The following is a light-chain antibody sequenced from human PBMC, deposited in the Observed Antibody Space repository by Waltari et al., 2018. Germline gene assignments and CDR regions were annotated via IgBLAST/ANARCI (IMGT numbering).Light chain of an antibody. CDR2: VNSDGSH. CDR3: QTGGHGTWV. Sequence: QLVLTQSPSASASLGASVKLTCTLSSGQSSNVAALPQQPPEKGPRYLMKVNSDGSHSKGDEIPDRFSGSSSGAARYLTISNLQSEDEADYYCQTGGHGTWVFGGGTKLTVL. J-gene: IGLJ3*02. V-gene: IGLV4-69*01. CDR1: SGQSSNV.